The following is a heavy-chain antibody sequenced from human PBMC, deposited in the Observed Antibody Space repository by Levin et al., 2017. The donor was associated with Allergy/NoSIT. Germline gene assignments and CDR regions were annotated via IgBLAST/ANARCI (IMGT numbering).Heavy chain of an antibody. J-gene: IGHJ3*02. CDR3: ARGRYYDSSGYGAFDI. D-gene: IGHD3-22*01. CDR2: IIPIFGTA. Sequence: SVKVSCKASGGTFSSYAISWVRQAPGQGLEWMGGIIPIFGTANYAQKFQGRVTITADESTSTAYMELSSLRSEDTAVYYCARGRYYDSSGYGAFDIWGQGTMVTVSS. V-gene: IGHV1-69*13. CDR1: GGTFSSYA.